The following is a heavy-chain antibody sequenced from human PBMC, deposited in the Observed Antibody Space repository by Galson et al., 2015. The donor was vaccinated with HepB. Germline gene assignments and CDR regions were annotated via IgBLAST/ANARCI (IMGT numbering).Heavy chain of an antibody. J-gene: IGHJ4*02. Sequence: LRLSCAASGFTLSSYAMSWVRQAPGKGLEWVSAISGSGGSTYYADSVKGRFTISRDNSKNTLYLQMNSLRAEDTAVYYCAKDKNIVVEYQGFDYWGQGTLVTVSS. V-gene: IGHV3-23*01. CDR3: AKDKNIVVEYQGFDY. CDR1: GFTLSSYA. D-gene: IGHD2-15*01. CDR2: ISGSGGST.